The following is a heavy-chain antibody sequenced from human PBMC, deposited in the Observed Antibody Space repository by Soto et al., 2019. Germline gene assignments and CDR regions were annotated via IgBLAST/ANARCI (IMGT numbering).Heavy chain of an antibody. CDR1: GGSISSGGYY. D-gene: IGHD3-22*01. Sequence: QVQLQESGPGLVKPSQTLSLTCTVSGGSISSGGYYWSWIRQHPGKGLEWIGYIYYSGSTYYNPSLKSRLTISVDTSKNQFSLKLSSVTAADTAVYYCAKYYDSSGYKYRAGDYFDYWGQGTLVTVSS. V-gene: IGHV4-31*03. J-gene: IGHJ4*02. CDR2: IYYSGST. CDR3: AKYYDSSGYKYRAGDYFDY.